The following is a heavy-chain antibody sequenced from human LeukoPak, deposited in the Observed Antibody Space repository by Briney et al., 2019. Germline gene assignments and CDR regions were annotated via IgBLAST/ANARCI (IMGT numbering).Heavy chain of an antibody. Sequence: GESLKISCKASGCSFASYWIGWVRQMSGKGLEWMAIIHPNDASTIYSPSFQGQVTISADKSINTAYLQWSTLKASDTAIYYCARHNNWGFDYWDRGTLLTVSS. CDR3: ARHNNWGFDY. CDR2: IHPNDAST. CDR1: GCSFASYW. V-gene: IGHV5-51*01. J-gene: IGHJ4*02. D-gene: IGHD7-27*01.